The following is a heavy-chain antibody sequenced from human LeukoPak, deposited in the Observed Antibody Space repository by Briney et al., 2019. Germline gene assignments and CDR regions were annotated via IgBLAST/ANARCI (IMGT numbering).Heavy chain of an antibody. V-gene: IGHV4-4*02. Sequence: SETLSLTCAVSGVSITSSYWWNWVRQPPGMGLEWIGQIYHRGSTSYNPSLQSRVTISVDKSKNQFSLKLTSVTAADTAVYYCARVHDYQNAFDIWGQGTMVTVSS. CDR3: ARVHDYQNAFDI. CDR1: GVSITSSYW. J-gene: IGHJ3*02. D-gene: IGHD4-11*01. CDR2: IYHRGST.